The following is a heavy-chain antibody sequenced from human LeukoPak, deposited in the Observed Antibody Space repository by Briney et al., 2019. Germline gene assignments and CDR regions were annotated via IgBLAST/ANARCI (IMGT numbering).Heavy chain of an antibody. Sequence: SETLSLTCAAYGGSFSGYYWSWIRQPPGKGLEWIGEVNHSGSTNYNPSLKSRVTISLDTSKNQFSLKLSSVTAADTAVYYCARGSVTTTINDAFDIWGQGTMVTVSS. CDR1: GGSFSGYY. CDR3: ARGSVTTTINDAFDI. D-gene: IGHD4-17*01. J-gene: IGHJ3*02. CDR2: VNHSGST. V-gene: IGHV4-34*01.